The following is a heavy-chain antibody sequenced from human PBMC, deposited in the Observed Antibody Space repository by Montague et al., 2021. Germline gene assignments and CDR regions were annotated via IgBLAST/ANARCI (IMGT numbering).Heavy chain of an antibody. Sequence: SVKVSCKASGYTFISYGISWVRQAPGQGLEWMGWISAYNGNTNYAQKLQGRVTMTTDTSTSTVYMELRSLRSDDTAVYYCASSFGSGSYYYSDYWGQGTLVTVSS. CDR3: ASSFGSGSYYYSDY. J-gene: IGHJ4*02. CDR2: ISAYNGNT. V-gene: IGHV1-18*01. D-gene: IGHD6-19*01. CDR1: GYTFISYG.